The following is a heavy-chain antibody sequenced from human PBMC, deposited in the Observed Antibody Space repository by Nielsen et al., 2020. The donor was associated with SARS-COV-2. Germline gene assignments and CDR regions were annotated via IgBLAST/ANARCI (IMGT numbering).Heavy chain of an antibody. J-gene: IGHJ4*02. CDR2: ISGSGGST. Sequence: GALRLSCAASGFTFSSYAMSWVRQAPGKGLEWVSAISGSGGSTYYADSVKGRFTISRDNSKNTLYLQMNSLRAEDTAVYYCAHARGWLVPFDYWGQGTLVTVSS. CDR3: AHARGWLVPFDY. D-gene: IGHD6-19*01. CDR1: GFTFSSYA. V-gene: IGHV3-23*01.